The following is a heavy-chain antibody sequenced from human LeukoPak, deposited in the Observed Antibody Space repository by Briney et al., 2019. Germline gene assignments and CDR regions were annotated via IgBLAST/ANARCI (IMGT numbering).Heavy chain of an antibody. D-gene: IGHD1-7*01. Sequence: PSETLSLTCTVSGGSISSGGYYWSWIRQPPGKGLEWIGYIYHSGSTYYNPSLKSRVTISVDRSKNQFSLKLSSVTAADTAVYYCARAKNWNYVAFDIWGQGTMVTVSS. J-gene: IGHJ3*02. V-gene: IGHV4-30-2*01. CDR1: GGSISSGGYY. CDR3: ARAKNWNYVAFDI. CDR2: IYHSGST.